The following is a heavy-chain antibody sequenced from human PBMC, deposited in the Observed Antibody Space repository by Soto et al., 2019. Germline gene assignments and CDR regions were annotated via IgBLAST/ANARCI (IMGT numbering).Heavy chain of an antibody. CDR3: ATWLGIAPTGEDGTDA. D-gene: IGHD2-8*02. J-gene: IGHJ6*02. CDR2: IIPILTTP. V-gene: IGHV1-69*13. CDR1: GGTFSSYG. Sequence: SVKVSCKASGGTFSSYGFSWVRQAPGQGPEWIGGIIPILTTPNYAQKFQGRVTIVADESTTTVYMELSSLKFEDTAVYYCATWLGIAPTGEDGTDAWGQGTSVTVSS.